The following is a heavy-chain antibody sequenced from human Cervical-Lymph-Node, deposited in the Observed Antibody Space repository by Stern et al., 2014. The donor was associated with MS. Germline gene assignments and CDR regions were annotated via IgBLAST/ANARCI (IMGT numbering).Heavy chain of an antibody. CDR1: GLSFNIYG. CDR3: LATASDDY. D-gene: IGHD6-6*01. J-gene: IGHJ4*02. CDR2: IWYDETKK. V-gene: IGHV3-33*01. Sequence: QVQLVQSGGGVVQPGGSLTLSCAASGLSFNIYGMHWVRQAPGKGLQWVATIWYDETKKSYADSVRGRFTISRDNSKSKLHLQMDSLRVEDTAIYYCLATASDDYWGQGTLVTVSS.